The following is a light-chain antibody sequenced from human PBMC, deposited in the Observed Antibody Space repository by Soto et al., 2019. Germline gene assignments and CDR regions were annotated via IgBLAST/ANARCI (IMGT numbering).Light chain of an antibody. Sequence: EIQMTQSPSTLSASVGDRLTITCLASQSISSWLAWYQQRPGKSPKLLIFDAYSLESGVPSRFSGSGSGTEFTLTISSLQPDDFATYYCQPYSSYSKTFGQGTQVDIK. CDR3: QPYSSYSKT. CDR1: QSISSW. V-gene: IGKV1-5*01. J-gene: IGKJ1*01. CDR2: DAY.